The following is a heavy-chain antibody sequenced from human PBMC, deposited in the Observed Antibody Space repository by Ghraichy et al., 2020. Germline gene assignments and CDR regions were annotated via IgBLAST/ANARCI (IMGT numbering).Heavy chain of an antibody. Sequence: LSLTCAASGFTFSSYAMSWVRQAPGKGLEWVSAISGSGGSTYYADSVKGRFTISRDNSKNTLYLQMNSLRAEDTAVYYCAKYSNYDRWSGPVRLYYYYYYMDVWGKGTTVTVSS. CDR3: AKYSNYDRWSGPVRLYYYYYYMDV. CDR1: GFTFSSYA. CDR2: ISGSGGST. J-gene: IGHJ6*03. D-gene: IGHD4-11*01. V-gene: IGHV3-23*01.